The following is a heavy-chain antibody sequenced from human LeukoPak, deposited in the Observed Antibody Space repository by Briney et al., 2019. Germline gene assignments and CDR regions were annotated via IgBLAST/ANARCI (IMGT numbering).Heavy chain of an antibody. CDR2: ISYDGSNK. D-gene: IGHD4-4*01. Sequence: GRSLRLSCAASGFTFSSYGMHWVRQAPGKGLEWVAVISYDGSNKYYADSVKGRFTISRDNSKNTLYLQMNSLRAEDTAVYYCAKDTPVTPPYYYYYGMDVWGQGTTVTVSS. V-gene: IGHV3-30*18. CDR3: AKDTPVTPPYYYYYGMDV. J-gene: IGHJ6*02. CDR1: GFTFSSYG.